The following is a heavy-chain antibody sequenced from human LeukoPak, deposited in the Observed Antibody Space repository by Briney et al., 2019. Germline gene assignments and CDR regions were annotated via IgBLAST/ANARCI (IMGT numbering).Heavy chain of an antibody. CDR3: ARGLLAAAGLYYYYYYMDV. V-gene: IGHV1-8*01. Sequence: ASVKVSCKASGYTCTSYDINWVRQATGQGLEWMGWMNPNSGNTGYAQKFQGRVTMTRNTSISTAYMELSSLRSEDTAVYYCARGLLAAAGLYYYYYYMDVWGKGTTVTVSS. CDR1: GYTCTSYD. D-gene: IGHD6-13*01. CDR2: MNPNSGNT. J-gene: IGHJ6*03.